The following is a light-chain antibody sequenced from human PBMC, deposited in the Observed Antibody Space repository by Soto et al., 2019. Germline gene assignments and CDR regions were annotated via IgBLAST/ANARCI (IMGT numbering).Light chain of an antibody. CDR3: QKTYSTPWT. CDR2: AAS. CDR1: QSITSH. V-gene: IGKV1-39*01. Sequence: GDRITITCRASQSITSHLNWYQQKPGKAPKLLIYAASSLQSGVPSRFSGSGSGTDFTLTISSLQPEDFGTYYCQKTYSTPWTFGQGTKVEVK. J-gene: IGKJ1*01.